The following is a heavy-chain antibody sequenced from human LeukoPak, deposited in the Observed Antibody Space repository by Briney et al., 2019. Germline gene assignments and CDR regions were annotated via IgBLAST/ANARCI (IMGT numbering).Heavy chain of an antibody. J-gene: IGHJ4*02. V-gene: IGHV4-39*07. CDR3: AKDETVVGAPLPHDY. CDR1: GGSISSSSYY. Sequence: SETLSLTCTVSGGSISSSSYYWGWIRQPPGKGLECIGSIYYSGSTYYNPSLKSRVPISVDTSKTHFSLKLSSVTAADTAVYYCAKDETVVGAPLPHDYWGQGTLVTVSS. D-gene: IGHD2-15*01. CDR2: IYYSGST.